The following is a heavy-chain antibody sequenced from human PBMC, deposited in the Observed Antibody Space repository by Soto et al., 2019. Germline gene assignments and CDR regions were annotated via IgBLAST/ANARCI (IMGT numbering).Heavy chain of an antibody. Sequence: ASVKVSCKASGGTFSSYAISWVRQAPGQGLEWMGGIIPIFGTANYAQKFQGRVTITADESTSTAYMELSSLRSEDTAVYYCAGGPAGELGYSYGHDYWGQGTLVTVSS. CDR1: GGTFSSYA. V-gene: IGHV1-69*13. D-gene: IGHD5-18*01. CDR2: IIPIFGTA. CDR3: AGGPAGELGYSYGHDY. J-gene: IGHJ4*02.